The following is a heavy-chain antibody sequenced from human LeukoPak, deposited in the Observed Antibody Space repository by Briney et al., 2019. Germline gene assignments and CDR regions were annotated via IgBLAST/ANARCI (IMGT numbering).Heavy chain of an antibody. J-gene: IGHJ4*02. Sequence: PGGSLRLSCAASGFTVSSNYMSWVRQAPGRGLEWVSVIYSGGTTYYADSVKGRFTISRDNSKNTLYLQMNSLIAEDTAVYYCSKGGGIHVSFDYWGQGTLVTVSS. V-gene: IGHV3-66*01. CDR3: SKGGGIHVSFDY. D-gene: IGHD3-10*01. CDR1: GFTVSSNY. CDR2: IYSGGTT.